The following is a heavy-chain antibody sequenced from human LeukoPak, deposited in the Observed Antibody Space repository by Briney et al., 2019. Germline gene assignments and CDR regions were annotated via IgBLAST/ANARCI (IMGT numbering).Heavy chain of an antibody. CDR3: ASYSGDYGSYYFDY. D-gene: IGHD4-17*01. J-gene: IGHJ4*02. V-gene: IGHV4-39*01. CDR2: IYYSGST. CDR1: GGSISSSSYY. Sequence: PSETLSLTCTVSGGSISSSSYYWGWIRQPPGKGLEWIGSIYYSGSTYYNPSLKSRAAISVDTSKNQFSLKLSSVTAADTAVYYCASYSGDYGSYYFDYWGQGTLVTVSS.